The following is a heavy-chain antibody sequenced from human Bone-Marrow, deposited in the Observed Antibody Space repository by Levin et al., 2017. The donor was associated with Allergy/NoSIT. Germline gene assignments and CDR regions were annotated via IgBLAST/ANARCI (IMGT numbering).Heavy chain of an antibody. J-gene: IGHJ4*02. V-gene: IGHV3-74*01. CDR1: GFRFSSFW. D-gene: IGHD6-19*01. CDR3: VREETGYSSGWYRVFDH. CDR2: IKSDGSST. Sequence: SCAASGFRFSSFWMQWVRQVPGKGLVWVSRIKSDGSSTSYADSVKGRFTVSRDNAQNTLYLQMNSLRAEDTAVYYCVREETGYSSGWYRVFDHWGQGALVTVSS.